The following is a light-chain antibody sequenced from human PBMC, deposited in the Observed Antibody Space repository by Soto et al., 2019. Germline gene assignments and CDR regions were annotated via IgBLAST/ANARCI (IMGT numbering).Light chain of an antibody. CDR2: YDD. V-gene: IGLV3-21*04. Sequence: SYELTQPPSVSVAPGKTAKISCGENNIGSKSVHWYQQKPGQAPVLVIYYDDDRPSGIPERFSGSNSGNTATLTISRVEAGDEADYYCQVWDSSNDHWVFGGGTKLTVL. CDR3: QVWDSSNDHWV. J-gene: IGLJ3*02. CDR1: NIGSKS.